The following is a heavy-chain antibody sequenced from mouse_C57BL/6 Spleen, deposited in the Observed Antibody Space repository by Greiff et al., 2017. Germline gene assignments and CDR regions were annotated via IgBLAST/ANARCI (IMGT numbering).Heavy chain of an antibody. CDR1: GFTFSSYA. J-gene: IGHJ4*01. Sequence: EVKLVESGGGLVKPGGSLKLSCAASGFTFSSYAMSWVRQTPEKRLEWVATISDGGSYTYYPDNVKGRFTSSRDNAKNNLYLQMSQLKSEDTAMYEWARESHYYYVSSYEAMDYWGQGTSVTVSS. CDR2: ISDGGSYT. D-gene: IGHD1-1*01. CDR3: ARESHYYYVSSYEAMDY. V-gene: IGHV5-4*01.